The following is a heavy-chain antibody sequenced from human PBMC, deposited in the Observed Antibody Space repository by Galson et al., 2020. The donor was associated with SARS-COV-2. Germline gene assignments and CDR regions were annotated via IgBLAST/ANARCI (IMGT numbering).Heavy chain of an antibody. V-gene: IGHV5-51*01. D-gene: IGHD6-6*01. Sequence: HGESLKISCKGSGYSFSTYWIGWVRQTPVKGLEWIGIIYPGDSDIRYSPSFQGQVTISVDTSFSTAYLQWSSLKASDTAIYYCARHGDALAARPDYWGQGTLVTVSS. CDR3: ARHGDALAARPDY. CDR2: IYPGDSDI. CDR1: GYSFSTYW. J-gene: IGHJ4*02.